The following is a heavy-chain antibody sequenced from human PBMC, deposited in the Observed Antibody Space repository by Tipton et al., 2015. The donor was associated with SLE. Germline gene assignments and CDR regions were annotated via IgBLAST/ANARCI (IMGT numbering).Heavy chain of an antibody. J-gene: IGHJ4*02. D-gene: IGHD6-13*01. CDR2: INHTGIT. Sequence: TLSLTCAVYGGSFSGYYWSWIRQPPGKGLEWIGEINHTGITNYNPSLRSRVTISVDTSKNQFSLKLTSVTAADTAVYYCARAGAAAALDYWGQGTLVTVSS. CDR3: ARAGAAAALDY. V-gene: IGHV4-34*01. CDR1: GGSFSGYY.